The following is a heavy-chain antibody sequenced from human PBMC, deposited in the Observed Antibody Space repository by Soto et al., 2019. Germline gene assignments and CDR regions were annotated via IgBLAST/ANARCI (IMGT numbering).Heavy chain of an antibody. CDR3: ARVGSDSSSSGWFDP. CDR2: ISAYNGNT. D-gene: IGHD6-6*01. CDR1: GYTFTSYG. V-gene: IGHV1-18*04. Sequence: VKVSCKASGYTFTSYGISWVRQAPGQGLEWMGWISAYNGNTNYAQKLQGRVTMTTDTSTSTAYMELRSLRSDDTAVYYCARVGSDSSSSGWFDPWGQGTLVTVSS. J-gene: IGHJ5*02.